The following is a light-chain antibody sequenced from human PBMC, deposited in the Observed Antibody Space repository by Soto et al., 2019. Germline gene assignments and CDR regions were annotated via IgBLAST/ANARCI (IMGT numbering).Light chain of an antibody. CDR2: AAS. J-gene: IGKJ4*01. V-gene: IGKV1-9*01. Sequence: IKLPRLPSPFFAPLGAGFPFPSRPSRAIPGILAWYQQKPGKAPKLLIYAASALQTGVSSRFSGSGYGTDFALTISNLQPEDFATYFCQQLYSYPLTFGGGTTVEF. CDR1: RAIPGI. CDR3: QQLYSYPLT.